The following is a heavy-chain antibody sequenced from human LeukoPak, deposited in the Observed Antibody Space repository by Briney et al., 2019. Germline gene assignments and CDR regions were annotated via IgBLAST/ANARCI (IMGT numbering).Heavy chain of an antibody. CDR1: GGSFSGYY. J-gene: IGHJ4*02. Sequence: SETLSLTCAVYGGSFSGYYWSCIRQPPGKGLEWIGEINHSGSTNYNPSLKSRVTISVDTSKNQFSLKLSSVTAADTAVYYCARGRAAAGTGYWGQGTLVTVSS. CDR2: INHSGST. D-gene: IGHD6-13*01. CDR3: ARGRAAAGTGY. V-gene: IGHV4-34*01.